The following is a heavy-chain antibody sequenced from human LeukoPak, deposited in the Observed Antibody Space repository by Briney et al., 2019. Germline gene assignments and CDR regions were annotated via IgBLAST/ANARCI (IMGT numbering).Heavy chain of an antibody. CDR2: IIPIFGTA. CDR1: GGTFSSYA. V-gene: IGHV1-69*05. D-gene: IGHD2-15*01. J-gene: IGHJ4*02. Sequence: SVKVSCKASGGTFSSYAISWVRQAPGQGLEWMGRIIPIFGTANYAQKFQGSVTITTDESTSTAYMELSSLRSEDTAVYYCARAHHCSGGSCPLGYWGQGTLVTVSS. CDR3: ARAHHCSGGSCPLGY.